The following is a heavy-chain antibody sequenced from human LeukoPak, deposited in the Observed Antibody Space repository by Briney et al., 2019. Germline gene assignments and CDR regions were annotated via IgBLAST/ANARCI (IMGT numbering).Heavy chain of an antibody. CDR1: GYTFTSYA. CDR3: ARAYYYDSRSRGAFDI. Sequence: ASVKVSCKASGYTFTSYAISWVRQAPGQGLEGMGWISAYNGNTNYAQKLQGRVTMTTDTSTSTAYMELRSLRSDDTAVYYCARAYYYDSRSRGAFDIWGQGTMVTVSS. D-gene: IGHD3-22*01. CDR2: ISAYNGNT. J-gene: IGHJ3*02. V-gene: IGHV1-18*01.